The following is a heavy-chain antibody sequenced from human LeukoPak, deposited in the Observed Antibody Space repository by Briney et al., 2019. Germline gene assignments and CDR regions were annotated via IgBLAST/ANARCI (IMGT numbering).Heavy chain of an antibody. V-gene: IGHV4-30-4*01. CDR1: GGSISSGDYY. CDR2: IYYSGSP. Sequence: PSETLSLTCTVSGGSISSGDYYWSWIRQPPGKGLEWIRNIYYSGSPYYNPSLNSRVTISVDTSKNQFSLKLSSVTAADTAVYSGAREGTHPTVVTDWGQGTLVTVSS. D-gene: IGHD4-23*01. J-gene: IGHJ4*02. CDR3: AREGTHPTVVTD.